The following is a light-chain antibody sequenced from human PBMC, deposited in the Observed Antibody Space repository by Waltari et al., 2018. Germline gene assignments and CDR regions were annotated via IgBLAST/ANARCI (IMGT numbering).Light chain of an antibody. J-gene: IGKJ4*01. CDR3: HQHNSWPPLS. V-gene: IGKV3-15*01. CDR2: GAS. CDR1: QSVSSN. Sequence: EIVMTQSPATLPVSPGERATLSCRASQSVSSNLAGYQQKPGQAPRVLIYGASTRATGVPARLSGSGSGTDFTLTISGLQSEDYAVYFCHQHNSWPPLSFGGGTKVEIK.